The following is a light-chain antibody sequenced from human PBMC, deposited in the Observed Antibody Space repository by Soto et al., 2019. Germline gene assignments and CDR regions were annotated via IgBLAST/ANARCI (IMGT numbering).Light chain of an antibody. V-gene: IGKV1-5*01. CDR2: DAS. CDR3: QQYSSYAWT. Sequence: DIPMTQSPSTLSATVGDRVIITCRVSQSISSWLAWYQQKPGKAPKLLIYDASTLEGGVPSRFRGSGSGTEFTLTISSLQPDDFATYYCQQYSSYAWTFGQGTK. J-gene: IGKJ1*01. CDR1: QSISSW.